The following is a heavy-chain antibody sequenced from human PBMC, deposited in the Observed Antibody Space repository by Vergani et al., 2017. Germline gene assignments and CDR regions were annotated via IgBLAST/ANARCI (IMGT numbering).Heavy chain of an antibody. CDR2: VSGSGGST. CDR3: AKDRSRYSYGYDY. J-gene: IGHJ4*02. V-gene: IGHV3-23*01. D-gene: IGHD5-18*01. Sequence: EVQLLESGGGLVQPGGSLRLSCTTSGFTFSSYAMNWVRQAPGKGLEWVSAVSGSGGSTYYADSVKGRFTISRDNSKNTLYLQMNSLRAEDTAVYYCAKDRSRYSYGYDYWGQGTLVTVSS. CDR1: GFTFSSYA.